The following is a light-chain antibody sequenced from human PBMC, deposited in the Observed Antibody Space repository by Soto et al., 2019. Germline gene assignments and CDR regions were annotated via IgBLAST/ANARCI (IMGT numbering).Light chain of an antibody. CDR1: QSVSSSY. Sequence: EIVLTQSPGTLSLSPGERATLSCRASQSVSSSYLAWYQQKPGQAPRLLIYGASSRATGIPDRFSGSGSGKDFTLTISRLEPEDFAVYYCQQYGRSPPTWTFGQGTKVDIK. CDR2: GAS. V-gene: IGKV3-20*01. CDR3: QQYGRSPPTWT. J-gene: IGKJ1*01.